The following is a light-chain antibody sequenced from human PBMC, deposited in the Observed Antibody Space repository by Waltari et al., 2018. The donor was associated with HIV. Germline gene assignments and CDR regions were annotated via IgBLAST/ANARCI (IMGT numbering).Light chain of an antibody. CDR3: QVWDSSSDLGV. Sequence: SYVLTQPPSVSVAPGQTARIPCGGINFGSIRVHRYQQKPGQAPVMVVYDDSDRPSGIPERFSGSNSGNTATLTISRIEAGDEADYYCQVWDSSSDLGVFGGGTKVTVL. CDR2: DDS. V-gene: IGLV3-21*02. CDR1: NFGSIR. J-gene: IGLJ2*01.